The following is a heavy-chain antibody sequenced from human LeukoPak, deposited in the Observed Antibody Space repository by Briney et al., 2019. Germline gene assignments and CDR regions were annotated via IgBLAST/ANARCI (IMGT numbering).Heavy chain of an antibody. CDR3: ARSPNIVVVPAAMAAFDI. CDR2: IYYSGST. V-gene: IGHV4-39*07. D-gene: IGHD2-2*01. CDR1: GGSISSSSYY. Sequence: SETLSLTCTVSGGSISSSSYYWGWIRQPPGKGLEWIGSIYYSGSTYYNPSLKSRVTISVDRSKNQFSLKLSSVTAADTAVYYCARSPNIVVVPAAMAAFDIWGQGTMVTVSS. J-gene: IGHJ3*02.